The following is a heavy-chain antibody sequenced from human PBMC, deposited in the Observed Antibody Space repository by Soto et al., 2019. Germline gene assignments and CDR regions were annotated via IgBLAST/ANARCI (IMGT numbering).Heavy chain of an antibody. V-gene: IGHV1-69*12. CDR1: GGTFSSYA. CDR2: IIPIFGTA. Sequence: QVQLVQSGAEVKKPGSSVKVSCKASGGTFSSYAISWVRQAPGQGLEWMGGIIPIFGTANYAQKFQGRVTITADESTSTAYMELSSLRSEDTAVYYCARAHKHIVVVTAIRSGYYYYGMDVWGQGTTVTVSS. CDR3: ARAHKHIVVVTAIRSGYYYYGMDV. J-gene: IGHJ6*02. D-gene: IGHD2-21*02.